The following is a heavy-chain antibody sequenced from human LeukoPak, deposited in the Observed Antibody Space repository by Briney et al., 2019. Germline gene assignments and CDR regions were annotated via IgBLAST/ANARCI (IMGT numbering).Heavy chain of an antibody. D-gene: IGHD2-15*01. V-gene: IGHV1-2*02. Sequence: ASVKVSCKASGYIFTGYYMHWVRQAPEQGLEWMGWIDPNSGGADYAQKFQGRVTMTRDKSISTAYMALSRLRSDDTAMYYCARGPPEYCSGGTCYSGRNWIDPWGQGTLVTVSS. CDR3: ARGPPEYCSGGTCYSGRNWIDP. CDR1: GYIFTGYY. CDR2: IDPNSGGA. J-gene: IGHJ5*02.